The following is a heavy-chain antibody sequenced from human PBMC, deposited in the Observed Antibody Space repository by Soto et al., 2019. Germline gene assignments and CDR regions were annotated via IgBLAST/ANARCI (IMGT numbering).Heavy chain of an antibody. CDR2: ISVYNGNT. D-gene: IGHD2-2*01. CDR1: GYTFTNYA. Sequence: ASVKVSCKASGYTFTNYAISWVRQAPGQGLEWMGWISVYNGNTDYAQKLQGRVTMTTDTSTSTAYMELRSLRSDDTAVYYCARARIVVVPAAIGEDWFDPWGQGTLVPVSS. V-gene: IGHV1-18*01. CDR3: ARARIVVVPAAIGEDWFDP. J-gene: IGHJ5*02.